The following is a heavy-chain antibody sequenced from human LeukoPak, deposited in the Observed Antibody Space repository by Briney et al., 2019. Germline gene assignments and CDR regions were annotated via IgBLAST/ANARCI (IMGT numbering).Heavy chain of an antibody. CDR2: NSAYNGKT. CDR1: GYTFTSYG. Sequence: ASVKVSFKASGYTFTSYGISWVRQAPGQGLEWMGWNSAYNGKTNHAQNFQGRVTMTTDTSTSTAYMELRSLRSDDTAVYYCARDGKQQLGFDYWGQGTLVTVSS. D-gene: IGHD6-13*01. CDR3: ARDGKQQLGFDY. J-gene: IGHJ4*02. V-gene: IGHV1-18*01.